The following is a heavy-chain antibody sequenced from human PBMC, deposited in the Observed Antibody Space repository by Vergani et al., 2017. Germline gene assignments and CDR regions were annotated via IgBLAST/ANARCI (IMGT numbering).Heavy chain of an antibody. CDR1: GCSIRSTFYY. J-gene: IGHJ6*03. Sequence: QLQLQESDPGLVKPSENLSLTCTVSGCSIRSTFYYWGWIRQPPGKGLEWIGTIYYSGSTYYNPSLKSRVTISVDTSKNQFSLKLNSVTAADTAVYYCARHKEQLVPGNYYYYYYMDVWGKGTTVTVSS. D-gene: IGHD6-13*01. CDR2: IYYSGST. V-gene: IGHV4-39*01. CDR3: ARHKEQLVPGNYYYYYYMDV.